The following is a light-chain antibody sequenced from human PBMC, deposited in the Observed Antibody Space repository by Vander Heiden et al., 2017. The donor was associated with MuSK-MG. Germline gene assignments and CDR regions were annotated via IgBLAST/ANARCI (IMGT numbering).Light chain of an antibody. CDR3: VLTYSGAWV. CDR1: TGPVPSALY. V-gene: IGLV7-46*01. CDR2: DTG. J-gene: IGLJ3*02. Sequence: QAVVTQEPSMTVSPGGTVTLTCGSSTGPVPSALYAYWFQQKPGQAPRTLIYDTGSRHSGTPARFSGSRLGGKAALTLSGAQPEDEADYYCVLTYSGAWVFGGGTKLTVL.